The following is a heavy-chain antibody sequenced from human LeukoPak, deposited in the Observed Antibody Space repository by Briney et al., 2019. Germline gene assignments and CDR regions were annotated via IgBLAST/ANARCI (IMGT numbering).Heavy chain of an antibody. CDR1: GLTFSSYG. J-gene: IGHJ3*02. CDR2: IRYDGSNK. Sequence: GGSLRLSCAASGLTFSSYGMHWVRQAPGKGLEWVAFIRYDGSNKYYADSVKGRFTISRDNSKNTLYLQMNSLRAEDTAVYYCAKDRFRELLIGDAFDIWGQGTMVTVSS. CDR3: AKDRFRELLIGDAFDI. V-gene: IGHV3-30*02. D-gene: IGHD1-26*01.